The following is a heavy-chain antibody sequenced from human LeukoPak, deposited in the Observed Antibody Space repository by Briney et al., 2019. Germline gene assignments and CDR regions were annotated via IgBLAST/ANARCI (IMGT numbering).Heavy chain of an antibody. CDR3: AKESGRYSYGYLDY. V-gene: IGHV3-30*18. CDR2: ISYDGSNK. Sequence: GRSLRLSCAASGFTFSSYGMHWVRQAPGKGLEWVAVISYDGSNKYYADSVKGRFTISRDNSKNTLYLQMNNLRAEDTAVYYCAKESGRYSYGYLDYWGQGTLVTVSS. D-gene: IGHD5-18*01. J-gene: IGHJ4*02. CDR1: GFTFSSYG.